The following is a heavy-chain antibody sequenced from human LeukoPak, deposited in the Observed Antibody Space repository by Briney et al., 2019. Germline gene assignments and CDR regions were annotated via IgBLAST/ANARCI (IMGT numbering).Heavy chain of an antibody. CDR1: GFPFGGYS. V-gene: IGHV3-49*03. CDR2: LKSKAYGGTT. CDR3: TRDSIPSSGWSYYFDY. J-gene: IGHJ4*02. Sequence: PGGFLGLSCTASGFPFGGYSISWFRQAPGKGPGWVGFLKSKAYGGTTEYAASVKGRFTISRDDSKSIAYLQMNSLKTEDTAVYYCTRDSIPSSGWSYYFDYWGQGTLVTVSS. D-gene: IGHD6-19*01.